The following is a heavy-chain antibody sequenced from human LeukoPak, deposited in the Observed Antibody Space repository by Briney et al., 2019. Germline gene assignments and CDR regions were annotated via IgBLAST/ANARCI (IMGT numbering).Heavy chain of an antibody. Sequence: GGSLRLSCAASGFTFSSYAMSWVRQAPGKGLEWVAVISYDGSNKYYADSVKGRFTISRDNSKNTLYLQMNSLRAEDTAVYYCAKGQYSSGWYRHYFDYWGQGTLVTVSS. CDR1: GFTFSSYA. J-gene: IGHJ4*02. D-gene: IGHD6-19*01. V-gene: IGHV3-30*18. CDR2: ISYDGSNK. CDR3: AKGQYSSGWYRHYFDY.